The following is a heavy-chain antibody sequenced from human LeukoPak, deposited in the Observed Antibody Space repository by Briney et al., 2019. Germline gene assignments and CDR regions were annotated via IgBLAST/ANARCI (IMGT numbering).Heavy chain of an antibody. CDR3: AKDEYYDSSGYFDY. D-gene: IGHD3-22*01. J-gene: IGHJ4*02. CDR2: ISWNSGSI. Sequence: GGSLRLSCAASGFTFDDYAMHWVRQAPGKVLEWVSGISWNSGSIGYADSVKGRFTISRDNAKNSLYLQMNSLRAEDMALYYCAKDEYYDSSGYFDYWGQGTLVTVSS. CDR1: GFTFDDYA. V-gene: IGHV3-9*03.